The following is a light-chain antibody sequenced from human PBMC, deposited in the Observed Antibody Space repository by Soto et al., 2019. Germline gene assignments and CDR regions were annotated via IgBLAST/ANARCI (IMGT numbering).Light chain of an antibody. CDR2: KAS. J-gene: IGKJ1*01. CDR3: QQYNAYPWT. Sequence: DIHMTQSPSTLSASVGDRVTITCRASQSISSWLAWYQQKPGKAPKLLIYKASTLESGVPSNFSGSGSGTEFSLTISSLQPEDFATYYCQQYNAYPWTFGQGTKVDIK. CDR1: QSISSW. V-gene: IGKV1-5*03.